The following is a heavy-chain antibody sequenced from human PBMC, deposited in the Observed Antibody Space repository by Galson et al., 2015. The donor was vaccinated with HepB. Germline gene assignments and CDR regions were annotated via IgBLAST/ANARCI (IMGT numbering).Heavy chain of an antibody. CDR3: ARNLLIDYNNCLDY. Sequence: SLRLSCAASGFTFSTYGMQWVRQAQGKGLEWVAFIWYDGSNKYYADSVKGRFPISRDNSKNTLYLQMNSLRAEDTAVYYCARNLLIDYNNCLDYWGQGTLVTVSS. CDR2: IWYDGSNK. D-gene: IGHD4-11*01. CDR1: GFTFSTYG. V-gene: IGHV3-33*01. J-gene: IGHJ4*02.